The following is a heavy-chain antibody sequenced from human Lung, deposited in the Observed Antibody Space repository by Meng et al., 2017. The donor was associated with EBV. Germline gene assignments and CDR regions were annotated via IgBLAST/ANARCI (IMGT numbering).Heavy chain of an antibody. D-gene: IGHD3-22*01. CDR1: GGSISSGDYY. CDR2: IYYSGST. J-gene: IGHJ2*01. CDR3: ARGYYDSSGYGYWYFDL. V-gene: IGHV4-30-4*01. Sequence: VPLQRSGPGLVKPSQTLSLTCTVSGGSISSGDYYWSWIRQPPGKGLEWIGYIYYSGSTYYNPSLKSRVTISVDTSKNQFSLKLSSVTAADTAVYYCARGYYDSSGYGYWYFDLWGRGTLVTVSS.